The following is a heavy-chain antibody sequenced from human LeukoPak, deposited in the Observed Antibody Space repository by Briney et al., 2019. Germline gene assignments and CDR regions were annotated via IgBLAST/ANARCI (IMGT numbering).Heavy chain of an antibody. CDR1: GYTFTGYY. Sequence: GASVKVSCKASGYTFTGYYMHWERQAPGQGLEWMGWINPNSGGTNYAQKFQGRVTMTRDTSISTAYMELSRLRSDDTAVYYCARASHYYGSGSLSFDYWGQGTLVTVSS. CDR3: ARASHYYGSGSLSFDY. J-gene: IGHJ4*02. V-gene: IGHV1-2*02. CDR2: INPNSGGT. D-gene: IGHD3-10*01.